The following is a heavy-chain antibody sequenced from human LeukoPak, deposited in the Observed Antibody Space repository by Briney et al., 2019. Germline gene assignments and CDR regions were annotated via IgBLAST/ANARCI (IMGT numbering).Heavy chain of an antibody. CDR3: ARTGRSDYGDYSYFDY. CDR1: GFTFSSYW. V-gene: IGHV3-74*01. CDR2: INSDGSST. Sequence: GGSLRLSCAASGFTFSSYWMHWVRQAPGKGLVWVSCINSDGSSTSYADTVKGRFTISRDNAKNTLYLQMNSLRAEDTAVYYCARTGRSDYGDYSYFDYWGQGTLVTVSS. D-gene: IGHD4-17*01. J-gene: IGHJ4*02.